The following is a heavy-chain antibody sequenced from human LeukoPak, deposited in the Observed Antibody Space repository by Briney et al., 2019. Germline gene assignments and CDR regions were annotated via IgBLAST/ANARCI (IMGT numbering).Heavy chain of an antibody. CDR2: IYYSGST. Sequence: SQTLSLTCTVSGGSISSGGYYWSWIRQHPGKGLEWIGYIYYSGSTYYNPSLKSRVTISVDTSKNQSSLKLSSVTAADTAVYYCARGVIYYDSSGFDYWGQGTLVTVSS. CDR3: ARGVIYYDSSGFDY. D-gene: IGHD3-22*01. CDR1: GGSISSGGYY. V-gene: IGHV4-31*03. J-gene: IGHJ4*02.